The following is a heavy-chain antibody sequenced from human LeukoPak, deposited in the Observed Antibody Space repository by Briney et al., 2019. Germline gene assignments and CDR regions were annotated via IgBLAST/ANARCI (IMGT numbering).Heavy chain of an antibody. D-gene: IGHD3-22*01. V-gene: IGHV4-59*01. J-gene: IGHJ4*02. CDR2: IHYSGST. CDR1: GGSISSYY. Sequence: SETLSLTCTVSGGSISSYYSSWIRQPPGKGLEWIGCIHYSGSTNYNPSLKSRLTISVDTSKNQFSLKLSSVTAADTAVYYCARVRDRSSYFYDLDYWGQGTLVTVSS. CDR3: ARVRDRSSYFYDLDY.